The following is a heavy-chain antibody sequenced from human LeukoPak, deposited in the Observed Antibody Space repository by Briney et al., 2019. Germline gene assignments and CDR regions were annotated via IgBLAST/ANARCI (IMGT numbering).Heavy chain of an antibody. Sequence: ASVKVSCKASGYTFTGYYMHWVRQAPGQGLEWMGIINPSGGSTSYAQKFQGRVTMTRDMSTSTVYMELSSLRSEDTAVYYCARVRNSGSFLNAFDIWGQGTMVTVSS. J-gene: IGHJ3*02. CDR2: INPSGGST. D-gene: IGHD1-26*01. CDR3: ARVRNSGSFLNAFDI. V-gene: IGHV1-46*01. CDR1: GYTFTGYY.